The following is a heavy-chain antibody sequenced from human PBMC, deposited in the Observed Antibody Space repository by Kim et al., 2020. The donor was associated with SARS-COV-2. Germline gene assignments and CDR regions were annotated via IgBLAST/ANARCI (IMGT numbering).Heavy chain of an antibody. D-gene: IGHD3-10*01. V-gene: IGHV4-31*02. Sequence: PSLKSRVSIAVDTSKNQFSLKLSSVTAAETAVYYCARTSGKLLWFGGIDYWGQGTLVTVSS. J-gene: IGHJ4*02. CDR3: ARTSGKLLWFGGIDY.